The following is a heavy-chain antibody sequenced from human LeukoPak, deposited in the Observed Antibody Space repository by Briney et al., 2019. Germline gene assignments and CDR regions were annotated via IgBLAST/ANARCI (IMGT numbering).Heavy chain of an antibody. Sequence: SETLSLTCTVSGYSISSGYYWGWIRQPPGQGLEWIGSIYHSGSTYYNPSLKSRVTISVDTSKNQFSLKLSSVTAADTAVYYCARMSRFSWTPYYFDYWSQGTLVIVSS. CDR3: ARMSRFSWTPYYFDY. D-gene: IGHD3/OR15-3a*01. CDR1: GYSISSGYY. J-gene: IGHJ4*02. V-gene: IGHV4-38-2*02. CDR2: IYHSGST.